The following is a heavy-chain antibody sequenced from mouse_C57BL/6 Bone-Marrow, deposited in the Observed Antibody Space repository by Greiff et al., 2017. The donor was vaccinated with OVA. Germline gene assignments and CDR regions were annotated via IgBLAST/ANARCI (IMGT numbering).Heavy chain of an antibody. CDR2: INPSSGYT. CDR1: GYTFTSYT. Sequence: VQLQESGAELARPGASVTMSCKASGYTFTSYTMHWVKQRPGQGLEWIGYINPSSGYTKYNQKFKDKATLTADKSSSTAYMQLSSLTSEDSAVDYCARAVFYYDYSAWFAYWGQGTLVTVSA. D-gene: IGHD2-4*01. J-gene: IGHJ3*01. V-gene: IGHV1-4*01. CDR3: ARAVFYYDYSAWFAY.